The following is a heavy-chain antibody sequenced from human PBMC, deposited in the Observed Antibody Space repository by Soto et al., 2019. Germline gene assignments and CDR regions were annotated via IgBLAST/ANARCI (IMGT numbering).Heavy chain of an antibody. J-gene: IGHJ4*02. D-gene: IGHD4-17*01. V-gene: IGHV1-18*01. CDR2: ISTYNGDT. CDR1: GYTFTRYG. CDR3: ARAYGDYYFDY. Sequence: QVQLVKSGAEVRKPGASVKVSCKASGYTFTRYGISWVRQAPGQGLEWMGWISTYNGDTHYAQTLQGRVTLTTDTSTSTAYMEVRGLRSDDTAVYYCARAYGDYYFDYWGQGPLVTVSS.